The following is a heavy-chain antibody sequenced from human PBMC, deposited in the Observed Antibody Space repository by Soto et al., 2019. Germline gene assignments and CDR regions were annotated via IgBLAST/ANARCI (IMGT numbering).Heavy chain of an antibody. CDR1: GFSFRSYW. V-gene: IGHV3-74*01. J-gene: IGHJ6*02. D-gene: IGHD2-2*02. Sequence: GGSLRLSCVASGFSFRSYWMHWVRQAPGKGLVWVSRVNSDGSGTSYADSVEGRLTISRDNAKNTLYLQMNSLRAEDTAVYYCTRANGPAAIGHFHYGMDVWGQGTTVTAP. CDR2: VNSDGSGT. CDR3: TRANGPAAIGHFHYGMDV.